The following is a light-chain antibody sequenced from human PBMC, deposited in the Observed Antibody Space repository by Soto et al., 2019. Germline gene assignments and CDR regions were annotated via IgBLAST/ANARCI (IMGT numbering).Light chain of an antibody. V-gene: IGLV2-11*01. CDR3: CSYAGTYTLWV. J-gene: IGLJ3*02. CDR1: SSDVGGYNY. CDR2: DVT. Sequence: QSALTQPRSVSGSPGQSVTISCTGTSSDVGGYNYVSWYQQYPGKAPKLIISDVTKRPSGVPDRFSGSKSGNTASLTSSGLQAEDEADYYCCSYAGTYTLWVFGGGTKVTVL.